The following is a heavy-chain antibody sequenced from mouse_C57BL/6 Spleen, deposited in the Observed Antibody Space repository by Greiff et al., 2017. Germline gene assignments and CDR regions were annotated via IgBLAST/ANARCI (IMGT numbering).Heavy chain of an antibody. J-gene: IGHJ2*01. CDR1: GYTFTDYY. CDR2: INPNNGGT. CDR3: SRRGLYDYDLYYFDY. Sequence: EVKLQQSGPELVKPGASVKISCKASGYTFTDYYMNWVKQRHGKSLEWIGDINPNNGGTSYNQKFKGKATLTVDKSSSTAYMEPRSVTSEYSAVYYWSRRGLYDYDLYYFDYWGQGTTLTVSA. D-gene: IGHD2-4*01. V-gene: IGHV1-26*01.